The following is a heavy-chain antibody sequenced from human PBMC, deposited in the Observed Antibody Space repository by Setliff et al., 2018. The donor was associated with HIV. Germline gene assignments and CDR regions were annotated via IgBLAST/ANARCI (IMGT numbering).Heavy chain of an antibody. Sequence: GGSLRLSCAASGFSFRDYYMNWIRQAPGKGLEWVSYISSHIGKNTNYAGSVKGRFTISRDNTNNLLYLQMNSLRAEDTAIYFCARDFTELASFDYWGQGTLVTVSS. J-gene: IGHJ4*02. CDR3: ARDFTELASFDY. V-gene: IGHV3-11*04. D-gene: IGHD1-1*01. CDR2: ISSHIGKNT. CDR1: GFSFRDYY.